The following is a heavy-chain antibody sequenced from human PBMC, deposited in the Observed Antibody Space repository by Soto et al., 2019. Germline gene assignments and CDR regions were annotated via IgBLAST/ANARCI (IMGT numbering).Heavy chain of an antibody. CDR2: IIPILGIA. CDR3: ARDLVTTYAFDI. V-gene: IGHV1-69*04. J-gene: IGHJ3*02. Sequence: SVKVSCKAFGGTFSSYTISWVRQAPGQGLEWMGRIIPILGIANYAQKFQGRVTITADKSTSTAYMELSSLRSEDTAVYYCARDLVTTYAFDIWGQGTMVTVSS. D-gene: IGHD4-17*01. CDR1: GGTFSSYT.